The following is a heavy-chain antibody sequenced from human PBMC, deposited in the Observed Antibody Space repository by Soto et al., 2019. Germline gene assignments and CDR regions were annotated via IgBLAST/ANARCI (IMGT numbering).Heavy chain of an antibody. CDR3: ARTDFGVVRAFDY. Sequence: SETLSLTCTVSGGSISSYYWSWIRQPPGKGLEWIGYIYYSGSTNYNPSLKSRVTISVDTSKNQFSLKLSSVTAADTAVYYCARTDFGVVRAFDYWGQGTLVTVS. V-gene: IGHV4-59*01. J-gene: IGHJ4*02. CDR1: GGSISSYY. CDR2: IYYSGST. D-gene: IGHD3-3*01.